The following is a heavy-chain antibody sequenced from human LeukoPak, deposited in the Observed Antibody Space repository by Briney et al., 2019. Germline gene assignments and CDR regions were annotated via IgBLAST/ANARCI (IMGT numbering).Heavy chain of an antibody. CDR1: GFTFSGSG. V-gene: IGHV3-73*01. Sequence: WGSLRLSCAASGFTFSGSGIRWVRQASGKGLEWIGRIRTKDNNYAKAYAASGKGRFTISRDDSTTTTDLRMDSTDTADTAGCYCIRLSGDCTNVGGSIYYWGHRNLVTVSS. CDR3: IRLSGDCTNVGGSIYY. CDR2: IRTKDNNYAK. D-gene: IGHD2-8*01. J-gene: IGHJ4*01.